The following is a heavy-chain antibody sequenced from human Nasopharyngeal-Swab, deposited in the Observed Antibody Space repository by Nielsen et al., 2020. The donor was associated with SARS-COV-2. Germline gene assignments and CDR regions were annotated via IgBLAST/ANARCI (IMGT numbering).Heavy chain of an antibody. CDR2: IWYDGSNK. V-gene: IGHV3-33*01. D-gene: IGHD6-19*01. Sequence: RQAPGKGLEWVAVIWYDGSNKYYADSVKGRFTISRDNSKNTLYLQMNSLRAEDTAVYYCARDLAVADSGSDYWGQGTLVTVSS. CDR3: ARDLAVADSGSDY. J-gene: IGHJ4*02.